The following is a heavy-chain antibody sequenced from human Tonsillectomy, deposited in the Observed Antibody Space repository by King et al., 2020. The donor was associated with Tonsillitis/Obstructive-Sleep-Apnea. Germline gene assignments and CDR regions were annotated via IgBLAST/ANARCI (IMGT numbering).Heavy chain of an antibody. V-gene: IGHV5-10-1*03. CDR3: ARSDGYDSTSFDY. CDR1: GYSFTSYW. D-gene: IGHD3-22*01. Sequence: VQLVESGAEVKKPGESLRISCKGSGYSFTSYWITWVRQMPGKGLEWMGRIDPSDSYTKYSPSFQGHVTISADKSISTAYLQWSSLKASDTAMYYCARSDGYDSTSFDYWGQGTLVTVSS. CDR2: IDPSDSYT. J-gene: IGHJ4*02.